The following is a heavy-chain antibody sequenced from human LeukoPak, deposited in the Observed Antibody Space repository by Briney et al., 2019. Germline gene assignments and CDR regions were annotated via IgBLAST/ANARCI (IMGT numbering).Heavy chain of an antibody. CDR3: AKDSGYSSSWYEWWDY. D-gene: IGHD6-13*01. Sequence: GGSLRLSCAASGFTFSTYAMSWVRQAPGKGLEWVSSISSSSSYIYYADSVKGRFTISRDNAKNSLYLQMNSLRAEDTAVYYCAKDSGYSSSWYEWWDYWGQGTLVTVSS. CDR2: ISSSSSYI. CDR1: GFTFSTYA. V-gene: IGHV3-21*01. J-gene: IGHJ4*02.